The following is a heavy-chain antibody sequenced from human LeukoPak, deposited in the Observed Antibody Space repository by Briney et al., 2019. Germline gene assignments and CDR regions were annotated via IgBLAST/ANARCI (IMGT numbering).Heavy chain of an antibody. V-gene: IGHV4-39*07. CDR3: ARLRYCTNGVCP. Sequence: SETLSLTCSVSGVSISSSSYYWSWIRQPPGKGLEWIGEVNHGGSTNYNPSLKSRVTISVDTSKIQFSLKLSSVTAADTAVYYCARLRYCTNGVCPWGQGTLVTVSS. D-gene: IGHD2-8*01. CDR1: GVSISSSSYY. J-gene: IGHJ5*02. CDR2: VNHGGST.